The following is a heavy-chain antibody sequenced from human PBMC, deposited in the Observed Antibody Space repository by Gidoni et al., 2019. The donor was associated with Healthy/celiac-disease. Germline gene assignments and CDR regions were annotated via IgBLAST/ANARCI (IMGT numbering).Heavy chain of an antibody. D-gene: IGHD2-21*02. CDR2: INHSGSP. V-gene: IGHV4-34*01. Sequence: QVQLQQWGAGLLKPSETLSLTCAVYGGSFSVYYWSLIRQPPGKGLEWIGEINHSGSPNYNPSLKSRVTISVDTSKNQFSLKLSSVTAADTAVYYCARPSWAYCGGDCYSGFDYWGQGTLVTVSS. J-gene: IGHJ4*02. CDR1: GGSFSVYY. CDR3: ARPSWAYCGGDCYSGFDY.